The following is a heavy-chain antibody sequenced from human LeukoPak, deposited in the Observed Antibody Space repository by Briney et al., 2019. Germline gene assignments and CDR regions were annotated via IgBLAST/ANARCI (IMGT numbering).Heavy chain of an antibody. CDR3: ARGRIYSIMALT. J-gene: IGHJ5*02. D-gene: IGHD3-16*01. CDR2: ISSSGSTI. CDR1: GFTFSSYE. Sequence: GGSLRLSCAASGFTFSSYEMNWVRQAPGKGLEWVSYISSSGSTIYYADSVKGRFTISRDNAKNSLYLQMNSLRAEDTAVYYCARGRIYSIMALTWGQGVLVTVSS. V-gene: IGHV3-48*03.